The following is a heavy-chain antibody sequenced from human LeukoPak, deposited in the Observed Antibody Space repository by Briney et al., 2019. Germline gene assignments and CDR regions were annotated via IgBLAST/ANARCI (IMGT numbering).Heavy chain of an antibody. CDR1: GGSLSNYY. Sequence: SETLSLTCAVSGGSLSNYYWSWIRQPPGKGLEWFGEINEGGSTNYNPSLKSRVTMSVDSSKNQFSLKVTSVTAADTAVYYCARLDCTGGSCYSVPWGQGTQVTVSS. V-gene: IGHV4-34*01. D-gene: IGHD2-15*01. CDR3: ARLDCTGGSCYSVP. J-gene: IGHJ5*02. CDR2: INEGGST.